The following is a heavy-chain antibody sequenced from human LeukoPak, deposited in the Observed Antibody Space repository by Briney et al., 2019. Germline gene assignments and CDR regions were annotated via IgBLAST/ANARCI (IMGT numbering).Heavy chain of an antibody. J-gene: IGHJ3*02. CDR1: GYSFTSYW. D-gene: IGHD5-18*01. Sequence: GESLKISCKGSGYSFTSYWIGWVRQMPGKGLEWVGVIYPGDSDTRSSPSFQGQVTISADKSISTAYLQWSSLKASDTAMYYCARHRGYSLDDAFDIWGQGTMVTVSS. CDR2: IYPGDSDT. CDR3: ARHRGYSLDDAFDI. V-gene: IGHV5-51*01.